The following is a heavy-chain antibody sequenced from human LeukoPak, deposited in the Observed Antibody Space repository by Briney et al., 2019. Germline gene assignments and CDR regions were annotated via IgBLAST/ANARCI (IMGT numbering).Heavy chain of an antibody. D-gene: IGHD1-26*01. Sequence: EASVKVSCKTSGYTFTDYYIHWVLQAPGQGLEWMGWIVPNSGGTNYAQKFQGRVTMTRDTSISTAYMELSRLRYDDTAVYYCATLGATSFDYWGQGTLVTVSS. V-gene: IGHV1-2*02. J-gene: IGHJ4*02. CDR2: IVPNSGGT. CDR3: ATLGATSFDY. CDR1: GYTFTDYY.